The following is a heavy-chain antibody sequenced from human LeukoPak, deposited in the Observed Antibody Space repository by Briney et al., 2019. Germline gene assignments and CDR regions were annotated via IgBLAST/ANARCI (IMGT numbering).Heavy chain of an antibody. J-gene: IGHJ4*02. CDR3: ARGTQLRPSV. V-gene: IGHV1-46*01. D-gene: IGHD3-16*01. Sequence: GASVKVSCKASGYTFTSFFMHWVRQAPGQGLEWMGMINPSGGSTSYAQKFQGRVTVTRDTSTSTVYMELSSLRSEDTAVYYCARGTQLRPSVWGQGTLVTVSS. CDR2: INPSGGST. CDR1: GYTFTSFF.